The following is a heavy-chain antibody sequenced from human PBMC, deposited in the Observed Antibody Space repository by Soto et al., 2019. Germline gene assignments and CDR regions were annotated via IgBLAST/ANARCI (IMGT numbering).Heavy chain of an antibody. CDR2: ISASTTTT. J-gene: IGHJ4*02. Sequence: EVQLLESGGGLEQPGGSLRLSCIASGITFDSYAMSWVRQAPGKGLEWVSFISASTTTTYYADSVKGRFTISRDNSKNTLYLQMNSLRAEDTAVYYCAKGSIEYSASVDNWGQGTLVVVSS. CDR3: AKGSIEYSASVDN. CDR1: GITFDSYA. D-gene: IGHD5-12*01. V-gene: IGHV3-23*01.